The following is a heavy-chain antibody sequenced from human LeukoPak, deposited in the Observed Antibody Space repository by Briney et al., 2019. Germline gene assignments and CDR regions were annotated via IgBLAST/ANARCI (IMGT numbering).Heavy chain of an antibody. CDR2: IYYSGST. D-gene: IGHD1-26*01. CDR1: GYSISSYY. J-gene: IGHJ3*02. CDR3: ASFSSGSYYTTDAFDI. Sequence: SETLSLTCTVSGYSISSYYWSWIRQPPGKGLEWIGYIYYSGSTNYNPSLKSRVTISVDTSKNQFSLKLSSVTAADTAVYYCASFSSGSYYTTDAFDIWGQGTMVTVSS. V-gene: IGHV4-59*01.